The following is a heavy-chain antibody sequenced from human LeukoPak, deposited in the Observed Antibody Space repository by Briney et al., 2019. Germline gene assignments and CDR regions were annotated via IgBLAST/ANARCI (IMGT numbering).Heavy chain of an antibody. Sequence: PGGSLRLSCAASGFTFGTYAMTWVRQAPGKGLEWVSGISGGGGSTYYADSVKGRFTISRDNSKNTLHLHMNSLRAEDTAVYYCAKEMAATNAFDYWGQGTLVTVSS. J-gene: IGHJ4*02. D-gene: IGHD5-24*01. CDR3: AKEMAATNAFDY. V-gene: IGHV3-23*01. CDR1: GFTFGTYA. CDR2: ISGGGGST.